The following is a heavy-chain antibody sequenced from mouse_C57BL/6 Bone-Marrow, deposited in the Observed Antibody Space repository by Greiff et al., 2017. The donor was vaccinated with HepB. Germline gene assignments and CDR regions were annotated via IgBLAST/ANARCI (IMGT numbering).Heavy chain of an antibody. V-gene: IGHV1-82*01. Sequence: VKLMESGPELVKPGASVKISCKASGYAFSSSWMNWVKQRPGKGLEWIGRIYPGDGDTNYNGKFKGKATLTADKSSSTAYMQLSSLTSEDSAVYFCARIGAVAYWGQGTLITVSA. CDR3: ARIGAVAY. J-gene: IGHJ3*01. CDR1: GYAFSSSW. CDR2: IYPGDGDT.